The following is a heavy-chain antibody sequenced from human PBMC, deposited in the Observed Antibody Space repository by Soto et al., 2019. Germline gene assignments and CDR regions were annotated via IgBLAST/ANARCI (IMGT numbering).Heavy chain of an antibody. CDR3: AAVMGSDYDYVWGSLSFDH. D-gene: IGHD3-16*01. CDR2: ISGSGVRT. J-gene: IGHJ4*02. Sequence: VQLLQSGGGLVQPGGSLRLSCEASGFIFATTAMGWVRQAPGKGLEGVATISGSGVRTYYADSVQGRFTISRGTSKNTLCLEMNSLRDDDTAVYFCAAVMGSDYDYVWGSLSFDHWGQGALVTVST. CDR1: GFIFATTA. V-gene: IGHV3-23*01.